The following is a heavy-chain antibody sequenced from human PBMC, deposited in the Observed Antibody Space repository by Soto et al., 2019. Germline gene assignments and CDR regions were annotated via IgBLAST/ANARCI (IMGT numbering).Heavy chain of an antibody. CDR1: GGSISSGDYS. V-gene: IGHV4-30-4*01. CDR2: IYNSGIT. J-gene: IGHJ5*02. D-gene: IGHD3-3*01. CDR3: ARGVTVFGLVSRFWFDP. Sequence: ASETLSLTCTVSGGSISSGDYSWSWVRQSPGKGLEWIGHIYNSGITYYNPTLKSRVVISIDTSRNQFSLRLNSLTAADRAVYFCARGVTVFGLVSRFWFDPWGQGTVVTVSS.